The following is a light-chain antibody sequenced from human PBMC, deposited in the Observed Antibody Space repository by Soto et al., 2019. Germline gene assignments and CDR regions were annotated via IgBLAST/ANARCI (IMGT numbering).Light chain of an antibody. Sequence: EIVLTQSPGTLSLSPGERATLSCRASQSVYSSSLAWYQQKPGQAARLLIYGASNRATGIPDRISGSGSGTDFTLTITRLEPEDFAVYYCQQYASSRTFGQGTKVDIK. CDR2: GAS. V-gene: IGKV3-20*01. CDR1: QSVYSSS. J-gene: IGKJ1*01. CDR3: QQYASSRT.